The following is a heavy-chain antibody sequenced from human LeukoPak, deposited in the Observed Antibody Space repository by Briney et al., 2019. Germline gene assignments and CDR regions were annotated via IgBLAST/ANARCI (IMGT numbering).Heavy chain of an antibody. V-gene: IGHV3-48*03. CDR1: GFTFSSYE. CDR3: ASFGSSLFDY. Sequence: PGGSLRLSCAASGFTFSSYEMNWVRQAPGKGLEWVSYISSSGSTIYYADSVKGRFTISRDNSKNTLYLQMNSLRAEDTAVYYCASFGSSLFDYWGQGTLVTVSS. J-gene: IGHJ4*02. D-gene: IGHD6-13*01. CDR2: ISSSGSTI.